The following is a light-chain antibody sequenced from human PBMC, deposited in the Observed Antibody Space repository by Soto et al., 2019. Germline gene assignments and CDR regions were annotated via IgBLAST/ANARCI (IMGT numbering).Light chain of an antibody. V-gene: IGLV2-14*01. Sequence: QSALSQPASVSGSPGQSITMSCTGTSSDFGGFEYVSWYQHQPGKAPKLIIYDVTKRPSGVSNRFSGSKSGNTASLTISGIQAEDEGDYYCGSITRSSTSVFGTGTKVTVL. J-gene: IGLJ1*01. CDR2: DVT. CDR1: SSDFGGFEY. CDR3: GSITRSSTSV.